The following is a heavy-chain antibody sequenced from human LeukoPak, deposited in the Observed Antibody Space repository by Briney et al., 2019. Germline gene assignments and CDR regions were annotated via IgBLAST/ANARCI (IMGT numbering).Heavy chain of an antibody. J-gene: IGHJ4*02. V-gene: IGHV3-30*18. CDR1: GFTFSSYG. Sequence: GRSLRLSCAASGFTFSSYGMHWVRQAPGKGLEWVAVISYDGSNKYYADSVKGRFTISGDNSKNTLYLQMNSLRAEDTAVYYCAKGTGIAVAGYFDYWGQGTLVTVSS. D-gene: IGHD6-19*01. CDR3: AKGTGIAVAGYFDY. CDR2: ISYDGSNK.